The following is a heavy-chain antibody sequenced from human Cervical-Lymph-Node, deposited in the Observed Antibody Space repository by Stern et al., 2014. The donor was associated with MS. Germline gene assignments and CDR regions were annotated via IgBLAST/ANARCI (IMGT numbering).Heavy chain of an antibody. Sequence: VQLVESGGGVVQPGRSLRLSCAASGFTFSTYGMHWVRQAPGKGLECVAVIWHDGGNKYYADSVKGRFTISRDNSKNTLYLQMNSLRAEDTAVYYCARDLSSGAIDYWGQGTLVTVSS. CDR2: IWHDGGNK. D-gene: IGHD3-22*01. CDR1: GFTFSTYG. V-gene: IGHV3-33*01. CDR3: ARDLSSGAIDY. J-gene: IGHJ4*02.